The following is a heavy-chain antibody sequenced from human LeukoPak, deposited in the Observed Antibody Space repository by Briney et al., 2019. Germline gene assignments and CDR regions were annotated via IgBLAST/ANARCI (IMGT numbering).Heavy chain of an antibody. CDR1: GYSISSGYF. J-gene: IGHJ4*02. V-gene: IGHV4-38-2*02. CDR2: IFHDGRT. D-gene: IGHD2-15*01. CDR3: ARDIGWTKGPFDY. Sequence: PSETLSLTCTVSGYSISSGYFWAWIRQSPGKGLEVIAGIFHDGRTYYNPSLQSRVTISVDTFRNRFSLKLKSMTAADAAVYYCARDIGWTKGPFDYWGQGTLVTVSS.